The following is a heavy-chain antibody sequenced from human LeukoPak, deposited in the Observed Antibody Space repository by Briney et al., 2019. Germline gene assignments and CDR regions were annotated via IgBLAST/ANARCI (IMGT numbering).Heavy chain of an antibody. CDR1: GGSLSGNYY. CDR2: IFYSGKS. Sequence: SETLSLTCTVSGGSLSGNYYWGWIRQPPGQGLEWIGSIFYSGKSNYNPSLKNRVSVSVDTSKNQFFLKLTSVTVADTAVYFCARLGDVEVNGGTLDYWGRGTLVTVSS. J-gene: IGHJ4*02. V-gene: IGHV4-39*01. CDR3: ARLGDVEVNGGTLDY. D-gene: IGHD3-16*01.